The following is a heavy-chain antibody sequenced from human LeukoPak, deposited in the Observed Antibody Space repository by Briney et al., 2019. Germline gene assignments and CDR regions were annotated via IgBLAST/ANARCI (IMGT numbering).Heavy chain of an antibody. Sequence: GGSLRLSCAASGFTFSSNIMNWVRQAPGKGLEWVSYISSSSSTIYYADSVKGRLTISRDNAKNSQYLQMNSLRAEDTAVYYCARDREYSAPIDYWGQGTLVTVSS. CDR1: GFTFSSNI. CDR2: ISSSSSTI. CDR3: ARDREYSAPIDY. V-gene: IGHV3-48*01. J-gene: IGHJ4*02. D-gene: IGHD6-6*01.